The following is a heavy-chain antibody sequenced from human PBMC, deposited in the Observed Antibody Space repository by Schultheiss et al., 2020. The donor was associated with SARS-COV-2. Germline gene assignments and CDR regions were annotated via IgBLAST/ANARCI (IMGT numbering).Heavy chain of an antibody. V-gene: IGHV3-30*18. CDR1: GFTFSSYG. J-gene: IGHJ4*02. CDR3: AKDRSVVVVVAATLYY. Sequence: GGSLRLYCAASGFTFSSYGMHWVRQAPGKGLEWVAVISYDGSNKYYADSVKGRFTISSDNSKNSLYLQMNSLRAEDTAVYYCAKDRSVVVVVAATLYYWGQGTLVTVSS. D-gene: IGHD2-15*01. CDR2: ISYDGSNK.